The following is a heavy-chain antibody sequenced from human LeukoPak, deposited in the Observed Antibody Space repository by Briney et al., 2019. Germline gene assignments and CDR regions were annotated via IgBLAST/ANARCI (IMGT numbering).Heavy chain of an antibody. D-gene: IGHD3-10*01. V-gene: IGHV4-59*08. CDR1: GASISDYY. CDR3: ASHHGRGEAFDY. Sequence: SETLSLTCTVSGASISDYYWSWIRQPPGRRLEGCAYMYYSGIPNYSRSLKSRVTMSADKSNSQVSLTLTSVTAADTAVYYCASHHGRGEAFDYWGRGTLVTVSS. J-gene: IGHJ4*02. CDR2: MYYSGIP.